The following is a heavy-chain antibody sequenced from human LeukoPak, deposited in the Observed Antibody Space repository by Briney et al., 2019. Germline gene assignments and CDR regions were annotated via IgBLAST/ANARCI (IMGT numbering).Heavy chain of an antibody. CDR3: ARGARGSYAPYGMDV. D-gene: IGHD1-26*01. V-gene: IGHV4-34*01. CDR1: GGSFSGYY. Sequence: SETLSLTCAVYGGSFSGYYWSWIRQPPGKGLEWIGEINHSGSTNYNPSLKSRVTISVGTSKNQFSLKLSSVTAADTAVYYCARGARGSYAPYGMDVWGQGTTVTVSS. CDR2: INHSGST. J-gene: IGHJ6*02.